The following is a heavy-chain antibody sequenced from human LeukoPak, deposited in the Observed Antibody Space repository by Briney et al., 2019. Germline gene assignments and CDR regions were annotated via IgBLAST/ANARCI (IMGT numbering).Heavy chain of an antibody. V-gene: IGHV3-23*01. Sequence: GGSLRLSCAASGFTFSSYAMSWVRQAPGKGLEWVSAISGSGGSTYYADSVKGQFTISRDNSKNTLYLQMNSPRAEDTAVYYCAKDRAELLWFGGILDYWGQGTLVTVSS. CDR3: AKDRAELLWFGGILDY. CDR1: GFTFSSYA. CDR2: ISGSGGST. J-gene: IGHJ4*02. D-gene: IGHD3-10*01.